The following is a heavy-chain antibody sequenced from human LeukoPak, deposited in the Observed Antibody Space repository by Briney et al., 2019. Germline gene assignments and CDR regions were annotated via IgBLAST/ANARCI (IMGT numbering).Heavy chain of an antibody. V-gene: IGHV5-51*01. Sequence: GESLKISCKGSGYTFTTYWIGWVRQMPGKGLERMGIIYPGDSDPRYRPSFQGQVTISADKSISTAYLQWSSLKASDSAMYYCVRHGLGSSWFGFDYWGQGTLVTVSS. D-gene: IGHD6-13*01. J-gene: IGHJ4*02. CDR1: GYTFTTYW. CDR2: IYPGDSDP. CDR3: VRHGLGSSWFGFDY.